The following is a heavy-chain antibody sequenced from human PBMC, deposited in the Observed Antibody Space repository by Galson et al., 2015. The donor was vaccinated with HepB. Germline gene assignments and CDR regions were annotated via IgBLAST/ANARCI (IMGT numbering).Heavy chain of an antibody. CDR1: GGSISSGGYY. Sequence: TLSLTCTVSGGSISSGGYYWSWIRQHPGKGLEWIGYIYYSGSTYYNPSLKSRVTISVDTSKNQFSLKLSSVAAADTAVYYCARGSGKADTAMPFDYWSQGTLVTVSS. D-gene: IGHD5-18*01. J-gene: IGHJ4*02. CDR2: IYYSGST. V-gene: IGHV4-31*03. CDR3: ARGSGKADTAMPFDY.